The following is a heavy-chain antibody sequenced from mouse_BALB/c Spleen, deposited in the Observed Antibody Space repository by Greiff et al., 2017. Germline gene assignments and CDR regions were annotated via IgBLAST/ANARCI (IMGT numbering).Heavy chain of an antibody. CDR1: GYTFTDYN. Sequence: EVQLQESGPELVKPGASVKISCKASGYTFTDYNMHWVKQSHGKSLEWIGYIYPYNGGTGYNQKFKSKATLTVDNSSSTAYMELRSLTSEDSAVYYCAREDWGDGYYYGDWYFDVWGAGTTVTVSS. CDR3: AREDWGDGYYYGDWYFDV. D-gene: IGHD2-3*01. V-gene: IGHV1S29*02. CDR2: IYPYNGGT. J-gene: IGHJ1*01.